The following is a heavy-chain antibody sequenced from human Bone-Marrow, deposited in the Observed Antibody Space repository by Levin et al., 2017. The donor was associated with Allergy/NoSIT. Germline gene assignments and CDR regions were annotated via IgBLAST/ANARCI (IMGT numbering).Heavy chain of an antibody. CDR2: ICYDGSNE. D-gene: IGHD3-22*01. Sequence: LSLTCATSGFTFTTYAMHWVRQAPGKGLEWMAVICYDGSNEYYADSVRGRFTISRDNSKNTLYLQMNSLRAEDTAVYFCARDSVEVVEPAPDDNNQPSLLMDVWGQGTTVIVSS. CDR3: ARDSVEVVEPAPDDNNQPSLLMDV. V-gene: IGHV3-33*01. CDR1: GFTFTTYA. J-gene: IGHJ6*02.